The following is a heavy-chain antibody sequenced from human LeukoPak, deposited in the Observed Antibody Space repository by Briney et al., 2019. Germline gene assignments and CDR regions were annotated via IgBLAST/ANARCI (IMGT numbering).Heavy chain of an antibody. D-gene: IGHD6-19*01. CDR2: IYYSGST. J-gene: IGHJ4*02. V-gene: IGHV4-31*03. CDR1: GGSISSGGYY. Sequence: PSETLSLTCTVSGGSISSGGYYWSWIRQHPGKGLEWIGYIYYSGSTYYNPSPKSRVTISVDTSKNQFSLKLSSVTAADTAVYYCARGRLAVAGPFDYWGQGTLVTVSS. CDR3: ARGRLAVAGPFDY.